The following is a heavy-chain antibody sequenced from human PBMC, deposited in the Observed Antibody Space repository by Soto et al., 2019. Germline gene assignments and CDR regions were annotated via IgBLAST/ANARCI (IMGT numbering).Heavy chain of an antibody. CDR2: IDPSDSYT. CDR1: GYSFTSYW. V-gene: IGHV5-10-1*01. J-gene: IGHJ6*02. CDR3: VSPASVALDYYYYGMDV. Sequence: PGESLKISCKGSGYSFTSYWISWVRQMPGKGLEWMGRIDPSDSYTNYSPSFQGHVTISADKSISTAYLQWSSLKASDTAMYYCVSPASVALDYYYYGMDVWGQATTVTVSS. D-gene: IGHD2-15*01.